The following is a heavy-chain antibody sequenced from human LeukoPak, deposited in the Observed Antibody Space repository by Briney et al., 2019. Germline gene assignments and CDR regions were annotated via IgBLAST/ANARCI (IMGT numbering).Heavy chain of an antibody. CDR2: IRYDGSNK. CDR3: AKDRGVVPAATYYFDY. D-gene: IGHD2-2*01. CDR1: GFTFSSYG. Sequence: GGSLRLSCAASGFTFSSYGMHWVRQAPGKGLEWVAFIRYDGSNKYYADSVKGRFAISRDNPKDTLYLQMNSLRAEDTAVYYCAKDRGVVPAATYYFDYWGQGTLVTVSS. V-gene: IGHV3-30*02. J-gene: IGHJ4*02.